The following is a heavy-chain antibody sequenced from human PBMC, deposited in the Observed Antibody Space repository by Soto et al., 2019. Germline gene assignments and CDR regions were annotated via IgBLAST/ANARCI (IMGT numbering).Heavy chain of an antibody. CDR2: IYYSGST. Sequence: SETLSLTCTVSGGSISSSSYYWGWIRQPPGKGLEWIGSIYYSGSTYYNPSLKSRVTISVDTSKNQFSLKLSSVTAADTAVYYCASERPDVVVAAAHAPFDYWGQGTLVTVSS. CDR3: ASERPDVVVAAAHAPFDY. CDR1: GGSISSSSYY. D-gene: IGHD2-15*01. V-gene: IGHV4-39*01. J-gene: IGHJ4*02.